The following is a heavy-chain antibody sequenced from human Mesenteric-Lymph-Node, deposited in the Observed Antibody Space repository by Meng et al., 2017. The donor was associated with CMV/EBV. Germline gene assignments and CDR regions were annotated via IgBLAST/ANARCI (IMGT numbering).Heavy chain of an antibody. V-gene: IGHV1-3*01. J-gene: IGHJ4*02. CDR3: ARGDILVGYCIDY. Sequence: KASGYIFTNNAIQWVRQAPGQRLEWMGWINASNGNTKYSQKFQGRVTITRDTSASTGYMELSSLRSEDTAVYYCARGDILVGYCIDYWGQGALVTVSS. CDR1: GYIFTNNA. CDR2: INASNGNT. D-gene: IGHD3-9*01.